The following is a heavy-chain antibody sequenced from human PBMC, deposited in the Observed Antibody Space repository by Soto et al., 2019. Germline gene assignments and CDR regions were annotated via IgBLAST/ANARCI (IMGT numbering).Heavy chain of an antibody. CDR2: IIPIFGTA. CDR1: GGTFSSYA. CDR3: ARGRPTYYDFWSGPYDAFDI. Sequence: SVKVSCKASGGTFSSYAISWVRQAPGQGLEWMGGIIPIFGTANYAQKFQGRVTITADESTSTAYMELSSLRSEDTAVYYCARGRPTYYDFWSGPYDAFDIWSQGTMVTVSS. D-gene: IGHD3-3*01. J-gene: IGHJ3*02. V-gene: IGHV1-69*13.